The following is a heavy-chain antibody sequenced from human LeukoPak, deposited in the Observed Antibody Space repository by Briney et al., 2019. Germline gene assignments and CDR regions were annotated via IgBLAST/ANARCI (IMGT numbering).Heavy chain of an antibody. Sequence: VASVKVSCKVSGYTLTELSIHWVRQAPGKGLEWMGGFDPEDGKTIYAQKFQDRVTMTEDRATDTAYMELSSLGSEDTAVYYCTIEGYSYGSNWGQGTLVTVSS. J-gene: IGHJ4*02. CDR3: TIEGYSYGSN. CDR1: GYTLTELS. CDR2: FDPEDGKT. D-gene: IGHD5-18*01. V-gene: IGHV1-24*01.